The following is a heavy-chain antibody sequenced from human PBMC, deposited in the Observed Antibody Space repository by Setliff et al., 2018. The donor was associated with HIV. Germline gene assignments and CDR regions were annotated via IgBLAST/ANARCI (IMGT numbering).Heavy chain of an antibody. J-gene: IGHJ4*02. CDR1: GDSFSGYH. CDR3: ARVGVYCDNIGYYYYYFDS. V-gene: IGHV4-4*07. D-gene: IGHD3-22*01. CDR2: IYSGGVT. Sequence: SETLSLTCSVSGDSFSGYHWTWVRQPAGGGLEWIGRIYSGGVTNYNPSFKSRVTLSVDTSKSQFSLKMTSVTAADTAVYYCARVGVYCDNIGYYYYYFDSWGRGTLVTVSS.